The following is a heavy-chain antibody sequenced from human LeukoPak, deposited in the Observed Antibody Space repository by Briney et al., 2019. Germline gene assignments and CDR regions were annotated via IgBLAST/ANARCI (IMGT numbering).Heavy chain of an antibody. CDR3: AADIVGATGYYFDY. D-gene: IGHD1-26*01. CDR2: IVVGSGNT. J-gene: IGHJ4*02. CDR1: GFTFSSSV. Sequence: SVKVSCKASGFTFSSSVMQWVRQARGQRLEWIGWIVVGSGNTNYAQKFQERVTITRDMSTSTAYMELSSLKSEDTAVYYCAADIVGATGYYFDYWGQGTLVTVSS. V-gene: IGHV1-58*02.